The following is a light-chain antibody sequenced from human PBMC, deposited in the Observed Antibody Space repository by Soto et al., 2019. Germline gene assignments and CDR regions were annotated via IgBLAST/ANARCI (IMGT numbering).Light chain of an antibody. CDR1: QSVASN. CDR3: QKYHKGPPQYT. J-gene: IGKJ2*01. V-gene: IGKV3-15*01. CDR2: GAY. Sequence: EIVMTQSPASLSVSPGDGATLSCRASQSVASNVAWYQQKPGQGPRLLIHGAYTRAVGVPARFSGSGSGTDFTLTISSLQSEDFAVYYCQKYHKGPPQYTFGQGTKLQIK.